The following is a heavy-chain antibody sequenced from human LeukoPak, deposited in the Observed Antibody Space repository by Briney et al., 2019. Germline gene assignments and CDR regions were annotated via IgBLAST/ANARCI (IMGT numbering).Heavy chain of an antibody. CDR3: ARDLAYCSSTSCYTL. Sequence: PSETLSLTCSVSGASIRSYYWSWIRQPPGKGLEWIGYIFYSGNTDYNPSLKSRVTISLDTSKDQFSLKLSSVTAADTAIYYCARDLAYCSSTSCYTLWGQGTLVTVSS. CDR1: GASIRSYY. V-gene: IGHV4-59*01. D-gene: IGHD2-2*02. J-gene: IGHJ4*02. CDR2: IFYSGNT.